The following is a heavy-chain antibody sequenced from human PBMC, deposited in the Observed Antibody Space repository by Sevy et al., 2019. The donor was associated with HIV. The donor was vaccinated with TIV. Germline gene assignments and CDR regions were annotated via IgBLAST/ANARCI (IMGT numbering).Heavy chain of an antibody. CDR2: ISYDGSLK. D-gene: IGHD5-12*01. CDR3: AREHPGYNPFDN. Sequence: GGSLRLSCTASGFTFSSYDMNWVRQAPGKGLEWLAVISYDGSLKFHTDSVRGRFTISRDNSKNTVYLQMNSLRAEDTAVYYCAREHPGYNPFDNWGQGTLVTVSS. J-gene: IGHJ4*02. CDR1: GFTFSSYD. V-gene: IGHV3-30*03.